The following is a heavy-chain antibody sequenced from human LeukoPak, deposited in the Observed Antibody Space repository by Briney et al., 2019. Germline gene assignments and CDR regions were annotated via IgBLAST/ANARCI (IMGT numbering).Heavy chain of an antibody. J-gene: IGHJ4*02. V-gene: IGHV4-34*01. Sequence: SETLSLTCGVYGGSFSGYYWSWIRQPPGRGLEWIGEINQSGRTNYNPSLKSRVTISVDTSKNQFSLKLTSVTAADTGVYYCAAKHSVAVAANPPYFDYWGQGTLVTVSS. CDR2: INQSGRT. D-gene: IGHD6-19*01. CDR3: AAKHSVAVAANPPYFDY. CDR1: GGSFSGYY.